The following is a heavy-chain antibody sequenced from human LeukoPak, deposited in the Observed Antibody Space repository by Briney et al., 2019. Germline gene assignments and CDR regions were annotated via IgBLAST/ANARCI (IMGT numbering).Heavy chain of an antibody. CDR3: ARGRFGEWDNWFDP. CDR2: INPNSGAT. V-gene: IGHV1-2*02. Sequence: ASVTVSFKASGYTFTGYYIHWVRQAPGQGLEWMAWINPNSGATNYAQKFQGRVTMTRDTSISTAYMELSRLTSDDTAVYFCARGRFGEWDNWFDPWGQGTLVTVSS. CDR1: GYTFTGYY. J-gene: IGHJ5*02. D-gene: IGHD3-10*01.